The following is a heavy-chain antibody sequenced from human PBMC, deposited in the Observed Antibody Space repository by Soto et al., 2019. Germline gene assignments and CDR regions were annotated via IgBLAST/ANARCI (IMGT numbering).Heavy chain of an antibody. J-gene: IGHJ4*02. D-gene: IGHD3-3*01. CDR1: GFTFSSYS. CDR3: AGDRSAYAGLLDDFWSGYPYYFDY. Sequence: EVQLVESGGGLVQPGGSLRLSCAASGFTFSSYSMNWVRQAPGKGLEWVSYISSSSSTIYYADSVKGRFTISRDNAKNSLYLQMNSLRAEDTAVYYCAGDRSAYAGLLDDFWSGYPYYFDYWGQGTLVTVSS. V-gene: IGHV3-48*01. CDR2: ISSSSSTI.